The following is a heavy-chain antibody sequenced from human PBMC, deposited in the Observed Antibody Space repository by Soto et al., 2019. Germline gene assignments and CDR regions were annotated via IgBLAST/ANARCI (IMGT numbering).Heavy chain of an antibody. V-gene: IGHV5-51*01. CDR2: IYPGDSDT. Sequence: PGDSLKISCKGSAYSFTSYWIGWVRQMPGKVLEWMAIIYPGDSDTRYSPSFQGQVTISADKSISTAYLQWSSLKASDTAMYYCARQWSGSHYYYYYGMDVWGQGTTVTVSS. CDR1: AYSFTSYW. J-gene: IGHJ6*02. CDR3: ARQWSGSHYYYYYGMDV. D-gene: IGHD3-3*01.